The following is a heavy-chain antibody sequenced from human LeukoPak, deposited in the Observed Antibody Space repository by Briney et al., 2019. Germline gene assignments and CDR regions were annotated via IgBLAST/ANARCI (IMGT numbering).Heavy chain of an antibody. D-gene: IGHD1-1*01. J-gene: IGHJ4*02. CDR3: ARDLEGTLDY. V-gene: IGHV4-31*03. CDR1: GGSISSGGYY. CDR2: IYYSGST. Sequence: NPSQTLSLTCTVSGGSISSGGYYWSWIRQHPGTGLEWIGYIYYSGSTYYNPSLKSRVTISVDTSKNQFSLKLSSVTAADTAVYYCARDLEGTLDYWGQGTLVTVSS.